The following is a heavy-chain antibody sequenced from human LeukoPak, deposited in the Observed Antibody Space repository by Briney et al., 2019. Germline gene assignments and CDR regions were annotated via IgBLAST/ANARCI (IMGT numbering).Heavy chain of an antibody. CDR3: ARGTVDTAMVPHFDY. J-gene: IGHJ4*02. D-gene: IGHD5-18*01. CDR2: IYFSGST. CDR1: GGSISS. Sequence: SETLSLTCTVSGGSISSFYWSWFYWSWIRQPPGKGLEWIGYIYFSGSTNYNPSLKSRVTISVDTSKNQFSLKLSSVTAADTAVYYCARGTVDTAMVPHFDYWGQGTLVTVSS. V-gene: IGHV4-61*08.